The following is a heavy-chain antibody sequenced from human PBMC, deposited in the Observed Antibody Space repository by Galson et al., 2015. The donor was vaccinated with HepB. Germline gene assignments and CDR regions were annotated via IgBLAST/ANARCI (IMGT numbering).Heavy chain of an antibody. CDR3: ASDLGPMWGFLRLAFDS. Sequence: SVKVSCKASGNSFNYYAINWVRQAPGQGLEWMGWINTNNGNPTYAQDFAGRFVFSLDTSVSTTFLQISGLKTEDTAVYYFASDLGPMWGFLRLAFDSWGEGTLVTVSS. CDR2: INTNNGNP. J-gene: IGHJ4*02. CDR1: GNSFNYYA. V-gene: IGHV7-4-1*02. D-gene: IGHD2-21*01.